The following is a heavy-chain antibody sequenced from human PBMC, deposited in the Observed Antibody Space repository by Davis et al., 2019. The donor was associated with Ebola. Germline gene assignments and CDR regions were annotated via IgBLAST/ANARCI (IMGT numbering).Heavy chain of an antibody. D-gene: IGHD1-26*01. J-gene: IGHJ5*02. CDR2: INHSGST. CDR1: GGSFSGYY. V-gene: IGHV4-34*01. CDR3: ARVRSYTWFDP. Sequence: MPSETLSLTCAVYGGSFSGYYWSWIRQPPGKGLEWIGEINHSGSTNYNPSLKSRVTISVETSKNQFSLKLSSVTAADTAVYYCARVRSYTWFDPWGQGTLVTVSS.